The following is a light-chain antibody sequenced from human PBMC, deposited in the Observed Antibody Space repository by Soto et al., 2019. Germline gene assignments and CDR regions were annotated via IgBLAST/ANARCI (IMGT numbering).Light chain of an antibody. J-gene: IGLJ2*01. CDR2: DVI. CDR3: SSYADNDNLL. Sequence: QSALTQPPSASGSPGQSVTISCTGTSSDVGRYNYVSWYQQHPGKAPKLMLYDVIKRPSGVPGRFSGSKSGNTASLTVSGLQAEDEADYYCSSYADNDNLLFGGGTKVNVL. CDR1: SSDVGRYNY. V-gene: IGLV2-8*01.